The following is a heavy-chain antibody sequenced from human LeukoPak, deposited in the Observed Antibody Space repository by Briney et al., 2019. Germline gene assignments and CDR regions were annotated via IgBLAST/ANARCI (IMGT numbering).Heavy chain of an antibody. CDR1: GGSISGYF. J-gene: IGHJ5*02. CDR3: ARVIAAAGTGVDP. CDR2: IYSSGTT. D-gene: IGHD6-13*01. V-gene: IGHV4-4*07. Sequence: PSETLSLTCTVSGGSISGYFWAWIRRPAGKGLEWIGRIYSSGTTNYNLSLNSRVTMSVDTSKNQFSLSLTSVTAADTAVYYCARVIAAAGTGVDPWGQGTLVTVSS.